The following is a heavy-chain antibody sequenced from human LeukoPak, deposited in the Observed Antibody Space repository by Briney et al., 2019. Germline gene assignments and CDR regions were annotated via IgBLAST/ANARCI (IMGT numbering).Heavy chain of an antibody. CDR2: ISYDGSSE. CDR1: GFTFGNYG. D-gene: IGHD4-17*01. J-gene: IGHJ4*02. CDR3: VRAATDYGDYFDY. V-gene: IGHV3-33*08. Sequence: GGSLRLSCAASGFTFGNYGMHWVRQAPGKGLEWVALISYDGSSEYYADSVKGRFTISRDNSKNTLYLQMNSLRAEDTAVYYCVRAATDYGDYFDYWGQGTLVTVSS.